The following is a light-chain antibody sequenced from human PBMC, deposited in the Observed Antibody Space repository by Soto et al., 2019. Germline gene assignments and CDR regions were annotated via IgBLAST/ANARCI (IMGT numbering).Light chain of an antibody. CDR2: GAS. CDR1: QSVSSN. J-gene: IGKJ3*01. V-gene: IGKV3-15*01. CDR3: QQYNNWPSFT. Sequence: DIVMTQSPATLSVSPGERATLSCRASQSVSSNLAWYQQKPGQAPRLLVYGASTRATGIPARFSGSGSGTEFILPISSLQSEDFALYYCQQYNNWPSFTFGPGTKVDI.